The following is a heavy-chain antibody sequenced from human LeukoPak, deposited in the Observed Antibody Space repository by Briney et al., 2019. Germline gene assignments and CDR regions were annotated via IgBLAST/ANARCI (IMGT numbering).Heavy chain of an antibody. D-gene: IGHD5-24*01. J-gene: IGHJ4*02. CDR2: VYYTGST. V-gene: IGHV4-59*01. CDR3: ARGAMATTPFFDY. CDR1: GGSISNYY. Sequence: SETLSLTCPVSGGSISNYYYWTWIRQPPGKGLEWIGDVYYTGSTNFNPSLNSRVTMSLDTSRNQFSLQLTSLTAADTAVYYCARGAMATTPFFDYWGQGTLVTVSS.